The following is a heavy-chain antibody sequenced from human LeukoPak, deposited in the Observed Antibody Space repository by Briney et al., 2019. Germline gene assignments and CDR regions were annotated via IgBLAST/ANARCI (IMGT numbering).Heavy chain of an antibody. J-gene: IGHJ4*02. CDR1: GGSISSYY. CDR3: ARVTYSSGRGFDY. Sequence: SETLSLTCTVSGGSISSYYWSWIRQPPGKGLEWIGYIYYSGSTNYNPSLKSRVTISVDTSKNQFSLKLSSVTAADTAVYYCARVTYSSGRGFDYWGQGTLVTVSS. CDR2: IYYSGST. D-gene: IGHD6-19*01. V-gene: IGHV4-59*01.